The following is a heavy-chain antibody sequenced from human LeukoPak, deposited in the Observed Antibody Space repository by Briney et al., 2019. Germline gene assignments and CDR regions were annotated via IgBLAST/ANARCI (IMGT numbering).Heavy chain of an antibody. CDR3: ARVMNPVTTIRIDP. CDR1: GYSISSGYY. V-gene: IGHV4-38-2*02. D-gene: IGHD1-14*01. J-gene: IGHJ5*02. Sequence: PSGTLSLTRTVSGYSISSGYYWGWIRQPPGKGLEWIGCIYHTGRTYYNPSLTSRVTMSVDTSNNQLSLKLNSVTAADTAAYYCARVMNPVTTIRIDPWGQGTLVTVSS. CDR2: IYHTGRT.